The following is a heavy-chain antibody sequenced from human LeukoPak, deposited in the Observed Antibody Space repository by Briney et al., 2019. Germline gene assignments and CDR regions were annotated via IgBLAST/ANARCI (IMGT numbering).Heavy chain of an antibody. D-gene: IGHD2-15*01. CDR1: GDSVSSYTAA. V-gene: IGHV6-1*01. CDR3: ARDGWPAFDY. CDR2: TFYRSKWYH. Sequence: PSQTLSLPCAISGDSVSSYTAAWNWIRQSPSRGLEWLGRTFYRSKWYHDYAVSVKSRITINPDTSKNQFSLQLNSVTPEDTAVYYCARDGWPAFDYWGQGTLVTVSS. J-gene: IGHJ4*02.